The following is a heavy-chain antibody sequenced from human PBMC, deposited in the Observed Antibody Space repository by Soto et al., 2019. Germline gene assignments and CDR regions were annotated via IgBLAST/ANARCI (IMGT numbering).Heavy chain of an antibody. V-gene: IGHV4-59*01. J-gene: IGHJ5*02. Sequence: SETLSLTCTVSGGSISSYYWSWIRQPPGKGLEWIGYIYYSGSTNYNPSLKSRVTISVDTSKNQFSLKLSSVTAADTAVYYCARDQSWHDLVWWFDPWGQGTLVTVSS. CDR3: ARDQSWHDLVWWFDP. CDR2: IYYSGST. CDR1: GGSISSYY. D-gene: IGHD1-1*01.